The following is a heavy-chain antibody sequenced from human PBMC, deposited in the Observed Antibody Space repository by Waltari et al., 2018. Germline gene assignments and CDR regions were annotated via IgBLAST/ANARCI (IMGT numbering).Heavy chain of an antibody. CDR1: GFTFSSYS. J-gene: IGHJ4*02. V-gene: IGHV3-21*01. Sequence: EVQLVESGGGLVKPGGSLRLSCSASGFTFSSYSMNCVRQAPGKWLQCVSAISSSSSYINYAGSVKVRFTISRDNAKNSLYLQMNSLRAEDTAVYYCARTGVTQHDFWTAYWGQGTLVTVSS. CDR2: ISSSSSYI. CDR3: ARTGVTQHDFWTAY. D-gene: IGHD3-3*01.